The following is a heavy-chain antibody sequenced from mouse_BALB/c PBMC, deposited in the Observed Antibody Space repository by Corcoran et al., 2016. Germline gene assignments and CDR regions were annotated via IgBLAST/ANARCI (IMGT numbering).Heavy chain of an antibody. V-gene: IGHV9-1*02. Sequence: QIQLVQSGPELKKPGETVKISCKASGYTFTNFGMNWVKQAPGKGLKWMGWINTYTGEPTYADDFKGRFAFSLETSASTAYLQINNLKNEDMATYFCARKGQTGYYFDYWGQGTTLTVSS. D-gene: IGHD4-1*01. CDR1: GYTFTNFG. J-gene: IGHJ2*01. CDR2: INTYTGEP. CDR3: ARKGQTGYYFDY.